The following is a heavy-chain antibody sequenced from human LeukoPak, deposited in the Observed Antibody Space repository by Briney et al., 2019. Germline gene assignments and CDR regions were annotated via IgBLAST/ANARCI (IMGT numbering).Heavy chain of an antibody. J-gene: IGHJ4*02. CDR2: IRPDANDG. D-gene: IGHD1-14*01. Sequence: GGSLRLSCAASGFTFSHYWMTWVRQAPGKGLEWVAIIRPDANDGSYVDSVKGRFTISRDNAKNSLYLQMNSLRAEDTAVYYCARGGNLENWGRGTLVTVSS. CDR3: ARGGNLEN. CDR1: GFTFSHYW. V-gene: IGHV3-7*01.